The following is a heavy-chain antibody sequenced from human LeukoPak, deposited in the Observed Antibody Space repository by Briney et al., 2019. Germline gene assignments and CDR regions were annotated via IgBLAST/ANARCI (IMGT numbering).Heavy chain of an antibody. CDR1: GFTFSSYA. Sequence: GGSLRLSCAASGFTFSSYAMSWVRQAPGKGLEWVSAISGSGGSTYYADSVKGRFTISRDNAKNSLYLQMNSLRAEDTAVYYCARGQKQLWLHKDYWGQGTLVTVSS. J-gene: IGHJ4*02. CDR3: ARGQKQLWLHKDY. D-gene: IGHD5-18*01. V-gene: IGHV3-23*01. CDR2: ISGSGGST.